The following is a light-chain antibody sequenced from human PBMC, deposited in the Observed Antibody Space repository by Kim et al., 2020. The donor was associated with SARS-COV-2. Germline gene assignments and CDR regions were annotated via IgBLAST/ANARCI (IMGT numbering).Light chain of an antibody. CDR3: QTWGTGI. J-gene: IGLJ2*01. Sequence: LGASVKLTCTLSSGHSSYAIAWHQQQPEQGPRYLMKLNSDGSHSKGDGIPDRFSGSSSGAERYLTISSLQSEDEADYYCQTWGTGIFGGGTKLTVL. CDR2: LNSDGSH. V-gene: IGLV4-69*01. CDR1: SGHSSYA.